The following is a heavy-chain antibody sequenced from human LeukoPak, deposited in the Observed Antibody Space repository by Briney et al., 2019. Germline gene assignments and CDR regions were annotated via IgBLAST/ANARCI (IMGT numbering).Heavy chain of an antibody. CDR2: INPSGGST. D-gene: IGHD2-2*01. J-gene: IGHJ4*02. Sequence: ASVKVSCKASGGTFSSYAISWVRQAPGQGLEWMGIINPSGGSTSYAQKFQGRVTMTRDTSTSTVYMELSSLRSEDTAVYYCARDAPQSRPLYCSSTSCSFDYWGQGALVTVSS. CDR1: GGTFSSYA. V-gene: IGHV1-46*01. CDR3: ARDAPQSRPLYCSSTSCSFDY.